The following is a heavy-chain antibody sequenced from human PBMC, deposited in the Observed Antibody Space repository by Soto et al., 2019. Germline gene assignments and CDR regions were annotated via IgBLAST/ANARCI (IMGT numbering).Heavy chain of an antibody. CDR2: ISDSGST. Sequence: QVQLQESGPGLVKPSQTLSLTCTVSDGSISSGGYYWSWIRQHPGKGLEWIGYISDSGSTYYNPSLKSRVNISVDTSKNRFSLKLRSVTAADTAVYYCARNDSGSRNFDYWGQGTLVTVSS. J-gene: IGHJ4*02. D-gene: IGHD3-10*01. CDR1: DGSISSGGYY. CDR3: ARNDSGSRNFDY. V-gene: IGHV4-31*03.